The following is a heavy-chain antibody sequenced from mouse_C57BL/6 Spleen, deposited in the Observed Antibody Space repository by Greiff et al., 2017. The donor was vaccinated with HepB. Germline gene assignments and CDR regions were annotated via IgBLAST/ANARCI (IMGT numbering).Heavy chain of an antibody. Sequence: EVKVEESGGGLVQPGGSMKLSCVASGFTFSNYWMNWVRQSPEKGLEWVAQIRLKSDNYATHYAESVKGRFTISRDDSKSSVYLQMNNLRAEDTGIYYCTANWGAWFAYWGQGTLVTVSA. J-gene: IGHJ3*01. V-gene: IGHV6-3*01. CDR1: GFTFSNYW. D-gene: IGHD4-1*01. CDR3: TANWGAWFAY. CDR2: IRLKSDNYAT.